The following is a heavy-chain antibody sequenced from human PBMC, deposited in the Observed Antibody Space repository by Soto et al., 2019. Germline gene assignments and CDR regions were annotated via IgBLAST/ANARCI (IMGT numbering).Heavy chain of an antibody. D-gene: IGHD3-10*01. CDR2: INHSGST. J-gene: IGHJ6*02. V-gene: IGHV4-34*01. CDR3: ARGTMVRGVTYYYYGMDV. CDR1: GGSFSGYY. Sequence: SETLSLTCAVYGGSFSGYYWSWIRQPPGKGLEWIGEINHSGSTNYNPSLKSRVTISVDMSKNQFSLKLSSVTAADTAVYYCARGTMVRGVTYYYYGMDVWGQGTTVTVSS.